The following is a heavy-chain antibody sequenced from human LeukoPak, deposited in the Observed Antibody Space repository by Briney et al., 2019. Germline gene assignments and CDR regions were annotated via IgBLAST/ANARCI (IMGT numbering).Heavy chain of an antibody. D-gene: IGHD3-22*01. CDR3: ARRRITMIVVVIFRLDAFDI. J-gene: IGHJ3*02. CDR1: GGSISSYY. CDR2: IYTSGST. Sequence: PSETLSLTCTVSGGSISSYYWSWIRQPAGKGLEWIGRIYTSGSTNYNPSLKSRVTISVDTSKNQFSLKLSSVTAADTAVYYCARRRITMIVVVIFRLDAFDIWGQGTMVTVSS. V-gene: IGHV4-4*07.